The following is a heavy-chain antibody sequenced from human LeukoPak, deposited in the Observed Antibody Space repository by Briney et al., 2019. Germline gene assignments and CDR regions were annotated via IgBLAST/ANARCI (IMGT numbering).Heavy chain of an antibody. Sequence: GGSLRLSCVASGFTFSHYYMTWYRQAPGKGLEWVANLNQDGSVQLYGDSVRGRFTISRDNAKNSVYIQMNSLRVEDAAVYYCARDNRNDFWSGSDAFDIWGQGTMVTVSS. CDR2: LNQDGSVQ. D-gene: IGHD3-3*01. V-gene: IGHV3-7*01. CDR1: GFTFSHYY. J-gene: IGHJ3*02. CDR3: ARDNRNDFWSGSDAFDI.